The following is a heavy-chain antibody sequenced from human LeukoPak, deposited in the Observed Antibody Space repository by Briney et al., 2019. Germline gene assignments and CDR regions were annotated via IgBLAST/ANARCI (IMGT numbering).Heavy chain of an antibody. Sequence: PGGSLRLSCAASGFTFSSYGMSWVRQAPGKGLEWVSGLTGSGGITYYADSVKGRFTISRDNSKNTLYLQMNSLRAEDTAVYYCAKDDRLQRFLHWGQGTLVTVSS. D-gene: IGHD3-16*01. CDR2: LTGSGGIT. CDR3: AKDDRLQRFLH. J-gene: IGHJ4*02. CDR1: GFTFSSYG. V-gene: IGHV3-23*01.